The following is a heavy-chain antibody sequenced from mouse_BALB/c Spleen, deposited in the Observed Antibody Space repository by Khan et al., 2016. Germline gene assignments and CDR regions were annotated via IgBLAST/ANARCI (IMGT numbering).Heavy chain of an antibody. Sequence: EVKLEESGGGLVQPGGSMKLSCVASGFTFSNYWMNWVRQSPEKGLEWVAEIRLKSNNYATHSAESVTGRFTISRNDSKSSVYLQMNNLRPEDTGIYCCTREGSGSYFDYWGQGTTLTVSS. CDR2: IRLKSNNYAT. J-gene: IGHJ2*01. CDR1: GFTFSNYW. D-gene: IGHD1-3*01. V-gene: IGHV6-6*02. CDR3: TREGSGSYFDY.